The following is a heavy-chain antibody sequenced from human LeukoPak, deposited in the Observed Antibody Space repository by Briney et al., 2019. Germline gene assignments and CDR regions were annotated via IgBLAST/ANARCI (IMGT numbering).Heavy chain of an antibody. CDR1: GGSISSYY. CDR2: IYYSGST. D-gene: IGHD3-10*01. V-gene: IGHV4-59*12. Sequence: SETLSLTCTVSGGSISSYYWSWIRQPPGKGLEWIGYIYYSGSTNYNPSLKSRVTISVDTSKNQFSLKLSSVTAADTAVYYCASQDTKFYYGSGSYFGASALPGSWFDPWGQGTLVTVSS. CDR3: ASQDTKFYYGSGSYFGASALPGSWFDP. J-gene: IGHJ5*02.